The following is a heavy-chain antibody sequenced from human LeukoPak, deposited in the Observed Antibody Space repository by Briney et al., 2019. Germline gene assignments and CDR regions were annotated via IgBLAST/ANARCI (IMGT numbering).Heavy chain of an antibody. V-gene: IGHV3-33*01. CDR3: ARGGVLTGYYTPHYFDY. Sequence: GGSLRLTCEASGFTFVSYGMHWVRQAPGKGLEWVAVIWYDGSNQFYADSVKGRFTISRDNSKNTLYLQMSSLRAEDTALYYCARGGVLTGYYTPHYFDYWGQGTLVTVSS. CDR2: IWYDGSNQ. D-gene: IGHD3-9*01. CDR1: GFTFVSYG. J-gene: IGHJ4*02.